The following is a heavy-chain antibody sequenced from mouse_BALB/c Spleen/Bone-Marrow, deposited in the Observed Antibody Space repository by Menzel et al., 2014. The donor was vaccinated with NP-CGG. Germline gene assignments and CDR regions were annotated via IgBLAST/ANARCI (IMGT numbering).Heavy chain of an antibody. CDR3: ARELVRGMDY. CDR1: GYAFTNYW. D-gene: IGHD1-1*01. V-gene: IGHV1-54*01. J-gene: IGHJ4*01. CDR2: INPGSGGI. Sequence: QVTLKESGAELVRPGTSVKVSCKASGYAFTNYWIEWIKQRPGQGLEWIGVINPGSGGINYNEKFKGKATLTADKSSSTAYMQLSSLTSDDPAVYFCARELVRGMDYWGQGTSVTVSS.